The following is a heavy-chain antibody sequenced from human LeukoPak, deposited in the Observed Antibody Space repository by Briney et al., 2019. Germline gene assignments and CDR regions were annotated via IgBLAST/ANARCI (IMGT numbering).Heavy chain of an antibody. Sequence: ASVTVSCKASGYTFTSYGISWVRQAPGQGLEWMGWISAYNGNTNYAQKLQGRVTMTTDTSTSTAYMELRSLRSDDTAVYYCARERIISFIAAAGSKPSYAFDIWGQGTMVTVSS. V-gene: IGHV1-18*01. CDR3: ARERIISFIAAAGSKPSYAFDI. CDR1: GYTFTSYG. CDR2: ISAYNGNT. D-gene: IGHD6-13*01. J-gene: IGHJ3*02.